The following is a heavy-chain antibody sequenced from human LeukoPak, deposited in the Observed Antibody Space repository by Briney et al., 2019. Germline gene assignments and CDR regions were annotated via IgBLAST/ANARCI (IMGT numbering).Heavy chain of an antibody. D-gene: IGHD3-22*01. J-gene: IGHJ4*02. Sequence: GGSLRLSCAASGFSFSNYTMNWVRQAPGQGLEWVSSISSSSSYIYYADSMQGRFTISRDNAKNSPYLQMNSLRAEDTAVYYCVSVPYYYHSCFWGQGTLVTVSS. CDR3: VSVPYYYHSCF. CDR1: GFSFSNYT. CDR2: ISSSSSYI. V-gene: IGHV3-21*01.